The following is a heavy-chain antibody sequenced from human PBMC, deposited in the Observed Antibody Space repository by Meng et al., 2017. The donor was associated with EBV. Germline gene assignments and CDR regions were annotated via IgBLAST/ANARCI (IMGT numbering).Heavy chain of an antibody. V-gene: IGHV1-69*01. CDR3: ASESGRGFTPDY. CDR1: GGTFRRDA. Sequence: QVPSLPSGAVSKKPGASVKVSCRTFGGTFRRDAASWVRQAPGQGLEWMGGLIPMVGAPHYAQKFQGRVTIIADESTSTHSMELNSLRSEDTAMYYCASESGRGFTPDYWGQGTLVTVSS. D-gene: IGHD3-10*01. CDR2: LIPMVGAP. J-gene: IGHJ4*02.